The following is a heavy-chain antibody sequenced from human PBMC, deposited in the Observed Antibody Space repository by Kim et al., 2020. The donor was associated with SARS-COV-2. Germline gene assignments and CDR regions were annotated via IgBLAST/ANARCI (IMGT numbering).Heavy chain of an antibody. D-gene: IGHD4-17*01. CDR2: ISGSGGST. Sequence: GGSLRLSCGASGFTFSSYAMSWVRQAPGKGLEWVSAISGSGGSTYYADSVKGRFTISRDNSKNTLYLQMNSLRAEDTAVYYCAKRGQYGVGGFDYWGQGTLVTVSS. CDR1: GFTFSSYA. J-gene: IGHJ4*02. CDR3: AKRGQYGVGGFDY. V-gene: IGHV3-23*01.